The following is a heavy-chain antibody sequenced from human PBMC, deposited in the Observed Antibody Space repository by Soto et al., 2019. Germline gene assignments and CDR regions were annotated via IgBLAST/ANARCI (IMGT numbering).Heavy chain of an antibody. V-gene: IGHV3-30-3*01. CDR1: GFSISSYF. J-gene: IGHJ6*02. D-gene: IGHD6-19*01. Sequence: GGSLRLSCAASGFSISSYFMHWVRQAPGKGLEWVALIPYDGSNKYYADSVKGRFTISRDNSKNTLDLQMKSLRVEDTAVYYCARADLYYGMDVWGQGTTVTVSS. CDR2: IPYDGSNK. CDR3: ARADLYYGMDV.